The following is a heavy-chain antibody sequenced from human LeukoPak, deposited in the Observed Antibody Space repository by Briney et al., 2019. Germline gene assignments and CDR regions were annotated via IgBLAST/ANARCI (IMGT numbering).Heavy chain of an antibody. D-gene: IGHD5-18*01. J-gene: IGHJ4*02. CDR1: GFTFSSYA. CDR2: IGGGT. CDR3: AKDSRGYSYGIFDY. V-gene: IGHV3-23*01. Sequence: GGSLRLSCAASGFTFSSYAMSWVRQAPGKGLEWVSAIGGGTYYADSVKGRFTISRDNPKSTLYLQMNSLRAEDTAVYYCAKDSRGYSYGIFDYWGQGMLVTVSS.